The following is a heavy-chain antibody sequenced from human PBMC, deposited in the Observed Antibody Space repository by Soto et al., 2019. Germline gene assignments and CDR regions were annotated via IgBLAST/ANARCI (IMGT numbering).Heavy chain of an antibody. CDR1: GGTFSSYA. J-gene: IGHJ6*02. CDR3: ARDPHGVTIFGVVIEGGRGYPPTPYGMDV. Sequence: QVQLVQSGAEVKKPGSSVKVSCKASGGTFSSYAISWVRQAPGQGLEWMGGIISIFGTANYAQKFQGRVTITADKSTSTAYMELSSLRSEDTAVYYCARDPHGVTIFGVVIEGGRGYPPTPYGMDVWGQGTTVTVSS. D-gene: IGHD3-3*01. V-gene: IGHV1-69*06. CDR2: IISIFGTA.